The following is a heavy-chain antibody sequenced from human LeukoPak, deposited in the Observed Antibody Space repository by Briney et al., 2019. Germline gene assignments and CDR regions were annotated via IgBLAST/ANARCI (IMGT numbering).Heavy chain of an antibody. D-gene: IGHD3-22*01. CDR3: ARDKDYFDSGGAFDI. Sequence: PSETLSLTCTVSGGSIISYYWSWIRQPPGKGLEWIGYIYYSGSTNYNPSLKSRVTMSVDTSKNQFSLKLSSVTAADTAVYYCARDKDYFDSGGAFDIWGQGTMVTVSS. J-gene: IGHJ3*02. CDR2: IYYSGST. V-gene: IGHV4-59*01. CDR1: GGSIISYY.